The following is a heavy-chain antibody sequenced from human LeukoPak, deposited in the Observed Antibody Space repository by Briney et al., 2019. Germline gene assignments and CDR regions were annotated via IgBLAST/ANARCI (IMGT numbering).Heavy chain of an antibody. CDR1: GFTFSSYW. Sequence: GGSLRLSCAASGFTFSSYWMSWVRQAPGKRLEWVANIKQDGSEKYYVESVKGRFTISRDNAKNSLYLHVDSLRVEDTAVYYCARWGGGFDYWGQGTLVTVSS. CDR2: IKQDGSEK. D-gene: IGHD3-16*01. CDR3: ARWGGGFDY. J-gene: IGHJ4*02. V-gene: IGHV3-7*04.